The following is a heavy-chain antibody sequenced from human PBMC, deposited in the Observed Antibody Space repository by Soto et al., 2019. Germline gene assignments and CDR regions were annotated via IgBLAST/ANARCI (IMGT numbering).Heavy chain of an antibody. J-gene: IGHJ4*02. CDR3: TRLIYDSRLNYFYFDL. D-gene: IGHD3-22*01. V-gene: IGHV4-4*02. CDR1: GGSTSGRNW. CDR2: VFHSGDT. Sequence: PSQTLSLTCVVSGGSTSGRNWWSWVRQAPGKGLEWIGEVFHSGDTTYSPALRSRVSISVDKSKNQFSLTLNSVTAADTAVYYCTRLIYDSRLNYFYFDLWGQGALVTVSS.